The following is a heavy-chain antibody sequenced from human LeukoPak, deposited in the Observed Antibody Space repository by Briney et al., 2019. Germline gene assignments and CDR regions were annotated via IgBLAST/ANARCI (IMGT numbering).Heavy chain of an antibody. J-gene: IGHJ2*01. CDR2: IYHSGST. CDR1: GGSISSGGYY. Sequence: SETLSLTCTVSGGSISSGGYYWSWIRQPPGKGLEWIGYIYHSGSTYYNPSLKSRVTISVDRSKNQFSLKLSSVTAADTAVYYCARDIYCSSTSCYFPRPNWYFDLWGRGTLVTVSS. D-gene: IGHD2-2*01. V-gene: IGHV4-30-2*01. CDR3: ARDIYCSSTSCYFPRPNWYFDL.